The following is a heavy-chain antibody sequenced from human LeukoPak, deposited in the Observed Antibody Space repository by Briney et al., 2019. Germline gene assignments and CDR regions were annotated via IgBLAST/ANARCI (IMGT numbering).Heavy chain of an antibody. V-gene: IGHV3-7*01. CDR1: GFTFTNYW. CDR2: IKQDRSEK. D-gene: IGHD1-26*01. Sequence: PGGSLRLSCAASGFTFTNYWMSWVRQAPGKGLELVANIKQDRSEKYYVDSVKGRFTISRDNAKNSLYLQMNSLRAEDTAVYYCARFYANEWELPHWGQGTLVTVSS. J-gene: IGHJ4*02. CDR3: ARFYANEWELPH.